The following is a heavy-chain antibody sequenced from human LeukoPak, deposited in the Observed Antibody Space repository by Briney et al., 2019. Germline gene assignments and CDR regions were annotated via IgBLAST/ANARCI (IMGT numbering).Heavy chain of an antibody. D-gene: IGHD3-22*01. Sequence: GESLKISCKGSGYSFTSYWIGWVSQMPGKGLEWMGIIYPGDSDTRYSPSFQGQVTISADKSISTAYLQWSSLKASDTAMYYCARRFGTYYYDSSGYSGAFDIWGQGTMVTVSS. CDR3: ARRFGTYYYDSSGYSGAFDI. CDR1: GYSFTSYW. V-gene: IGHV5-51*01. CDR2: IYPGDSDT. J-gene: IGHJ3*02.